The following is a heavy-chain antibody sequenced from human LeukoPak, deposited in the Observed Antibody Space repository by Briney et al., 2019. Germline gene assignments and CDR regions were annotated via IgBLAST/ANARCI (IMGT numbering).Heavy chain of an antibody. V-gene: IGHV3-23*01. J-gene: IGHJ3*01. CDR3: AKDRSAEPKYDTSGYYYDAFVV. D-gene: IGHD3-22*01. Sequence: GGSLRLSCAASGFIFSSYGMSWVRQAPGKGLEWVSTISNSGGSTYYADSVKGRFTISRDNSKSTLFLQMNSLRAEDTAVYFCAKDRSAEPKYDTSGYYYDAFVVWGQGTMVTVSS. CDR1: GFIFSSYG. CDR2: ISNSGGST.